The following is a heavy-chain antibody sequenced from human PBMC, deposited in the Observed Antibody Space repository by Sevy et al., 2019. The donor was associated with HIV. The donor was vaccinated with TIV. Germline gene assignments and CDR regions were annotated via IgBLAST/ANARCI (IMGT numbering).Heavy chain of an antibody. CDR2: IGPNGSPI. CDR1: GFLFSGYE. CDR3: ARDPSRGMYGDYDLGLDY. J-gene: IGHJ4*02. V-gene: IGHV3-48*03. D-gene: IGHD3-16*01. Sequence: GGSLRLSCAASGFLFSGYEMNWVRQAPGKGLEWVSYIGPNGSPIYYADSVKGRSTISRDNAKNSVFLEMNSLRAEDTAVYYCARDPSRGMYGDYDLGLDYWGQGALVTVSS.